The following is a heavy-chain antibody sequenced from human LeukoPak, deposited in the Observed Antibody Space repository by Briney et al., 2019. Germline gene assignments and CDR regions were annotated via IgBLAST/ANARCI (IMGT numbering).Heavy chain of an antibody. CDR1: GFTFSSYG. CDR2: IWYDGSNK. D-gene: IGHD3-22*01. V-gene: IGHV3-33*01. J-gene: IGHJ4*02. Sequence: PGRSLRLSCAASGFTFSSYGMHWVRQAPGKGLEWVAVIWYDGSNKYYADSVKGRFTISRDNSKNTLYLQMNSLRAEDTAVYYCARGRGHYYDSSGYFAYWGQGTLVTVSS. CDR3: ARGRGHYYDSSGYFAY.